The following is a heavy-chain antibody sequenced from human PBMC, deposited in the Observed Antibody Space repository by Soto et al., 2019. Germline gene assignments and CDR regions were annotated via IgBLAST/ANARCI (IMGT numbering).Heavy chain of an antibody. CDR1: GASVSNSNW. Sequence: SGTLSLPCAVSGASVSNSNWWDWVRPPPGKGLEWVGEFFHSGGNNDNPSLKGRVTMSVDKSKNQLSLTLTSVTAADSAVYYCAASLNNYYFGMDVWGQGFTVTVSS. V-gene: IGHV4-4*02. CDR3: AASLNNYYFGMDV. CDR2: FFHSGGN. J-gene: IGHJ6*02.